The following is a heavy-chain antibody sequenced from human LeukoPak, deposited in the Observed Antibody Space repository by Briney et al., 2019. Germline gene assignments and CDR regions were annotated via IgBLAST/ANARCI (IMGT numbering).Heavy chain of an antibody. CDR3: AKDLRQWPALLDY. CDR2: ISGSGGTT. CDR1: GFSGFTFSSHA. D-gene: IGHD6-19*01. J-gene: IGHJ4*02. Sequence: PGGSLRLSCAASGFSGFTFSSHAMSWVRQAPGKGLEWVSAISGSGGTTYYADSVKGRFTISRDNSKNTLYLQMNSLRAEDTAVYYCAKDLRQWPALLDYWGQGTLVTVSS. V-gene: IGHV3-23*01.